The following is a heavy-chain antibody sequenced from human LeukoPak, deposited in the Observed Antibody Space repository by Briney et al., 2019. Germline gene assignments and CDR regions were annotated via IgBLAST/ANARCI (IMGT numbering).Heavy chain of an antibody. V-gene: IGHV3-53*01. CDR2: IYSDNT. D-gene: IGHD4/OR15-4a*01. CDR1: GFTVSSNS. J-gene: IGHJ4*02. Sequence: GGSLRLSCTVSGFTVSSNSMSWVRQAPGKGLEWVSFIYSDNTHYSDPVKGRFAISRDNSKNTLYLQMNSLRAEDTAVYYCARRAGAYSHPYDYWGQGTLVTVSS. CDR3: ARRAGAYSHPYDY.